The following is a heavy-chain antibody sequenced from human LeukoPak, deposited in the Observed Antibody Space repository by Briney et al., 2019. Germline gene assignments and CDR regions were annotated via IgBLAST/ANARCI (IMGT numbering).Heavy chain of an antibody. V-gene: IGHV1-46*01. CDR2: INPPSGTT. CDR1: GYTFTRYY. J-gene: IGHJ3*02. CDR3: ARESLEMATNAFDI. D-gene: IGHD5-24*01. Sequence: ASVKLSCKASGYTFTRYYIHWVRQAPGQGLEWMGTINPPSGTTTYAQKFQGRVTLTRDTATSTVYMELSSLRSEDTAFYYCARESLEMATNAFDIWGQGTMATVSS.